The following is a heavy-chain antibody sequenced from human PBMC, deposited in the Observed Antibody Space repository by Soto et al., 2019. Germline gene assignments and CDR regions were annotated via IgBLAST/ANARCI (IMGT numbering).Heavy chain of an antibody. CDR1: GGTFSSYT. J-gene: IGHJ4*02. D-gene: IGHD6-13*01. V-gene: IGHV1-69*02. CDR3: ARGPEIYSSSLIDY. Sequence: GASVKVSCKASGGTFSSYTISWVRQAPGQGLEWMGRIIPILGIANYAQKFQGRVTITADKSTSTAYMELSSLRSEDTAVYYCARGPEIYSSSLIDYWGQGTLVTVSS. CDR2: IIPILGIA.